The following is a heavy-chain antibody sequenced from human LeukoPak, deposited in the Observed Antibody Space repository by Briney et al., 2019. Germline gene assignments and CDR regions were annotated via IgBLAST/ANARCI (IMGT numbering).Heavy chain of an antibody. Sequence: SETLSLTCAVSGYSISSGYYWGWIRQPPGKGLEWIGSIYHSGRTYYNPSLKSRVTISVDTSKNQFSLKLSSVTAADTAVYYCATEVGQWLVRTWGQGTLVTASS. CDR3: ATEVGQWLVRT. D-gene: IGHD6-19*01. J-gene: IGHJ5*02. V-gene: IGHV4-38-2*01. CDR1: GYSISSGYY. CDR2: IYHSGRT.